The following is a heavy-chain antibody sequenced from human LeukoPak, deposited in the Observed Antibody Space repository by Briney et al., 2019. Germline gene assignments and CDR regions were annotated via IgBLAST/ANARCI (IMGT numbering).Heavy chain of an antibody. CDR3: AKDWLDSGSHDY. CDR1: GFTFSSYW. Sequence: PGGSLRLSCAASGFTFSSYWMSWVRQAPGKGLEWVANIKQDGSKKNYVDSVKGRFTISRDNAKNSLYLQMNSLRAEDTAVYYCAKDWLDSGSHDYWGQGTLVTVSS. CDR2: IKQDGSKK. V-gene: IGHV3-7*03. J-gene: IGHJ4*02. D-gene: IGHD1-26*01.